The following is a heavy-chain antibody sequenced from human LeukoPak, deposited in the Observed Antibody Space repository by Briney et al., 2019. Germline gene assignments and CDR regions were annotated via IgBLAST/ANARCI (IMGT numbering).Heavy chain of an antibody. V-gene: IGHV4-59*01. Sequence: PSETLSLTCTVSGGSISSYYWSWIRQPPGKGLEWIGYIYYSGSTNYNPSLKSRVTISIDTSKNQFSLKLTSVTAADTAVYYCARVAVAGTGSVDYWGEGTLVTVSS. D-gene: IGHD6-19*01. CDR3: ARVAVAGTGSVDY. CDR2: IYYSGST. CDR1: GGSISSYY. J-gene: IGHJ4*02.